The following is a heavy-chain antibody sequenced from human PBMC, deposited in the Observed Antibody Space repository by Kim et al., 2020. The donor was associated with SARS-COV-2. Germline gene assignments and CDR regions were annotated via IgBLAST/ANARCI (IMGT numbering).Heavy chain of an antibody. Sequence: SETLSLTCTVSGGSISSYYWSWIRQPAGKGLEWIGRIYTSGSTNYNPSLKSRVTMSVDTSKNQFSLKLSSVTAADTAVYYCARSGRWGQQLVRRDWFDPWGQGTLVTVSS. CDR2: IYTSGST. J-gene: IGHJ5*02. CDR1: GGSISSYY. D-gene: IGHD6-13*01. V-gene: IGHV4-4*07. CDR3: ARSGRWGQQLVRRDWFDP.